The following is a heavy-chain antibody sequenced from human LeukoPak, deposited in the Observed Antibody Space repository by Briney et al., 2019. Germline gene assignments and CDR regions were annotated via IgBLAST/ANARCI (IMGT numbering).Heavy chain of an antibody. Sequence: ASVKVSCKASGCTFTTYTISWVRQAPGQGLEWMGWIRPNNGNTNYAQKLQGRVSMTTDTSTSTAYMELRSLRSDDTAVYYCAREEGAPIAAANVWGLGTMVTVSS. CDR2: IRPNNGNT. D-gene: IGHD6-13*01. J-gene: IGHJ3*01. V-gene: IGHV1-18*01. CDR1: GCTFTTYT. CDR3: AREEGAPIAAANV.